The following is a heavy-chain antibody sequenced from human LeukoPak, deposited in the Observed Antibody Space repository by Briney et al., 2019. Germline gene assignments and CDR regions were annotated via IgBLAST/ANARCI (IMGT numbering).Heavy chain of an antibody. CDR3: ARDGGNYPRPNWFDP. V-gene: IGHV3-7*01. J-gene: IGHJ5*02. CDR2: IKQDGSEK. Sequence: GGSLRLSCAASGFRFNTYWMSWVRQAPGKGLEWVANIKQDGSEKYYVDSVKGRFTISRDNAKNSLYLQMNSLRAEDTAVYYCARDGGNYPRPNWFDPWGQGTLVTVSS. CDR1: GFRFNTYW. D-gene: IGHD3-16*01.